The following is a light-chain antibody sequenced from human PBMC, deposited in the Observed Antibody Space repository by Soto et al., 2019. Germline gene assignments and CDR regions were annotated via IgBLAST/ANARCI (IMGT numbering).Light chain of an antibody. J-gene: IGLJ2*01. CDR3: VLYVGSGIVV. CDR2: STD. V-gene: IGLV8-61*01. Sequence: QTVVTQEPSFSVSPGGTVTLTCGLSSGSVSPSYYPSWYQQTPGQAPRTLIYSTDSRSSGVPDRFSGSIIGNKAALTITGAQADDESDYYCVLYVGSGIVVFGGGTQLTVL. CDR1: SGSVSPSYY.